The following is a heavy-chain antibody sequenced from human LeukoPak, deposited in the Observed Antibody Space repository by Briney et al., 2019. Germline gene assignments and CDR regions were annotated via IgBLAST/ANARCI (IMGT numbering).Heavy chain of an antibody. V-gene: IGHV1-2*02. J-gene: IGHJ6*02. Sequence: ASVKVTCKASGYTFTGYYMHWVRQAPGQGLEWMGWINPNSGGTNYAQKFQGRVTMTRDTSISTAYMELSRLRSDDTAVYYCAREATDYYYGMDVWGQGTTVTVSS. CDR1: GYTFTGYY. CDR3: AREATDYYYGMDV. CDR2: INPNSGGT.